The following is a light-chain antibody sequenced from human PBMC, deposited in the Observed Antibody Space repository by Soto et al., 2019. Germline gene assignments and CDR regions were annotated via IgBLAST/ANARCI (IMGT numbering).Light chain of an antibody. CDR2: DAS. CDR3: HQYDTCPPT. Sequence: DIQMTQSPSSLSASVGDRVTITCQASQDISNYLNWYQEKPGKAPMLLIYDASNLKSGVPSRFSGSGSGTDFTFTISSLQPEDFATYYCHQYDTCPPTFDPGTKVNIK. V-gene: IGKV1-33*01. CDR1: QDISNY. J-gene: IGKJ3*01.